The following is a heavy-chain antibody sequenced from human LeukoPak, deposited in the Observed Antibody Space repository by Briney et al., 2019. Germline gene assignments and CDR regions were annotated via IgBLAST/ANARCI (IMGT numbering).Heavy chain of an antibody. Sequence: PGGSLRLSCAASGFTVSSNYMSWVRQALGKGLEWVSVIYSGGSTYYADSVKGRFTISRDNSKNTLYLQMNSLRAEDTAVYYCARPRGSSGYLDAFDIWGQGTMVTVSS. J-gene: IGHJ3*02. CDR3: ARPRGSSGYLDAFDI. V-gene: IGHV3-53*01. CDR1: GFTVSSNY. CDR2: IYSGGST. D-gene: IGHD3-22*01.